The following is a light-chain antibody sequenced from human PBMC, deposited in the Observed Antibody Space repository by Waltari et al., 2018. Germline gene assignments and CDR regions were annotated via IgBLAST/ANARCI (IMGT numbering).Light chain of an antibody. J-gene: IGLJ3*02. V-gene: IGLV2-14*01. CDR2: DVT. Sequence: QSALTQPASVSGSPGQSITISCTGTSSDVGGYNYVSWYQQHPGKAPKLMIYDVTNRPSGVSPRFSGSKSGDTASLTISGLQAEDEADYYCCSFRSSSTWVFGGGTKLTVL. CDR3: CSFRSSSTWV. CDR1: SSDVGGYNY.